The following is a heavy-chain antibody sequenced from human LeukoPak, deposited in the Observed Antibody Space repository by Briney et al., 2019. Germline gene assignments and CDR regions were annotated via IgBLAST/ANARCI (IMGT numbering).Heavy chain of an antibody. CDR2: ISGSGGST. CDR3: AKDQGSSSQFDY. J-gene: IGHJ4*02. CDR1: GFTFSSHA. D-gene: IGHD6-6*01. Sequence: GSLRLSCAASGFTFSSHAMSWVRQAPGKGLEWVSAISGSGGSTYYADSVKGRFTISRDNSKNTLYLQMNSLRAEDTAVYYCAKDQGSSSQFDYWGQGTLVTVSS. V-gene: IGHV3-23*01.